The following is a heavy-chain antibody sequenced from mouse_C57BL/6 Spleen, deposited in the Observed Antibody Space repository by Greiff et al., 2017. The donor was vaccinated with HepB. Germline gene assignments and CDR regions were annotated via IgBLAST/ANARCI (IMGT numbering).Heavy chain of an antibody. D-gene: IGHD2-4*01. CDR3: ARGGRLRLYYYAMDY. Sequence: QVHVKQPGAELVMPGASVKLSCKASGYTFTSYWMHWVKQRPGQGLEWIGEIDPSDSYTNYNQKFKGKSTLTVDKSSSTAYMQLSSLTSEDSAVYYCARGGRLRLYYYAMDYWGQGTSVTVSS. CDR2: IDPSDSYT. J-gene: IGHJ4*01. CDR1: GYTFTSYW. V-gene: IGHV1-69*01.